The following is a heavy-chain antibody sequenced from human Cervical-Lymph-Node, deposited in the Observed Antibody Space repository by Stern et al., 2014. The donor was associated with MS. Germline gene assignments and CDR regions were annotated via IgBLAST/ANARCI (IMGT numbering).Heavy chain of an antibody. Sequence: QLQLXXXGPGLLRPSETLSLPCTVSGASITSYYWSWIRQPPGKGLELIGYIYYSGTTNYNASLKGRVAISIDTSKTQFSLRLSSVTAADTAVYYCARATDLWGQGTLVTVSS. V-gene: IGHV4-59*01. CDR3: ARATDL. J-gene: IGHJ5*02. CDR2: IYYSGTT. CDR1: GASITSYY.